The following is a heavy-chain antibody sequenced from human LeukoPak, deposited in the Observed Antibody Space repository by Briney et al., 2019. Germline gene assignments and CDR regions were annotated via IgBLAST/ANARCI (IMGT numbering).Heavy chain of an antibody. D-gene: IGHD1-26*01. Sequence: SETLSLTCTVSGGSISSYYWSWIRQPPGKGLEWIGYFYYSGSTYYNPSLKSRLTISVDTSKNQFSLKLSSVTAADTAVYYRARVITVGASNWFDPWGQGTLVTVSS. V-gene: IGHV4-59*01. CDR2: FYYSGST. J-gene: IGHJ5*02. CDR1: GGSISSYY. CDR3: ARVITVGASNWFDP.